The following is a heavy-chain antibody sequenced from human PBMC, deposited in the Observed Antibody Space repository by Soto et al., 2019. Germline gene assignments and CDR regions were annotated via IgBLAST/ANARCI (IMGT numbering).Heavy chain of an antibody. CDR1: GFTFSTYA. Sequence: EVQLLESGGGLVQPGGSLRLSCSDSGFTFSTYAMSWVRQAPGKGLEWVSSISTSGDNTYYADSVRGRFTISRDNSKNTLYLQMNGLRVEDTAVYYCARNPLLLWFNIDYWGQGTLVTVSS. CDR2: ISTSGDNT. V-gene: IGHV3-23*01. CDR3: ARNPLLLWFNIDY. J-gene: IGHJ4*02. D-gene: IGHD3-10*01.